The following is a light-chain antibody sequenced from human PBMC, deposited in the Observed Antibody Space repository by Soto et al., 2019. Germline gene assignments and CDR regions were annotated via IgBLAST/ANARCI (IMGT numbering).Light chain of an antibody. CDR1: SSDVGGYNY. CDR3: SSYTSSSTVV. Sequence: QSALTQPASVSGSPGQSITISCTGTSSDVGGYNYVSWYQQHPGKAPKLMIYDVSNRPSGVSNRFSGSKSGNTASLTISGLHAEDEADYYCSSYTSSSTVVFGGGIKLTVL. J-gene: IGLJ2*01. V-gene: IGLV2-14*01. CDR2: DVS.